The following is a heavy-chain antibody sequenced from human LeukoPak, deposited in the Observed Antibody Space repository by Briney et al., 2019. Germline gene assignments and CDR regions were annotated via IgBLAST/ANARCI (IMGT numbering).Heavy chain of an antibody. CDR2: INHSGST. D-gene: IGHD3-16*01. CDR1: GGSFSGYY. V-gene: IGHV4-34*01. CDR3: ARGLKGGYYYYMDV. J-gene: IGHJ6*03. Sequence: SETLSLTCAVYGGSFSGYYWSWIRQPPGKRLEWIGEINHSGSTNYNPSLKSRVTISVDTSKNQFSLKLSSVTAADTAVYYCARGLKGGYYYYMDVWGKGTTVTVSS.